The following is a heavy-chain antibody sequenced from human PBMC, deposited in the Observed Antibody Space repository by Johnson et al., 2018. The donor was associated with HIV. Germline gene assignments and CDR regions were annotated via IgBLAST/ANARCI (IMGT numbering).Heavy chain of an antibody. J-gene: IGHJ3*02. CDR3: ARDRVDEGVGFDI. D-gene: IGHD2-8*01. Sequence: VQLLESGGGLVKPGGSLRLSCAASGFTFRNYAIHWVRQAPGKGLEWVANIKQDGSEKYYVDSVKGRFTSSRDNAKNSLYLPMKSLRAEDTAVYYCARDRVDEGVGFDIWGQGTMVTVSS. CDR1: GFTFRNYA. CDR2: IKQDGSEK. V-gene: IGHV3-7*01.